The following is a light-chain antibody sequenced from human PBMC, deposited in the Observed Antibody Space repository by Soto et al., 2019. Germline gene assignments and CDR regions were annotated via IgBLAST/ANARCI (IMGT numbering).Light chain of an antibody. CDR1: QSVSSY. CDR3: QQRSNWPLT. Sequence: EIVLTQSPATLSLSPGERATLSCRASQSVSSYLAWYQQKPGQAPRLLIYDASNRATGIPARFSGSGSGTDFTLTISRLEAEAFAVYYCQQRSNWPLTFGGGTKVEIK. V-gene: IGKV3-11*01. CDR2: DAS. J-gene: IGKJ4*01.